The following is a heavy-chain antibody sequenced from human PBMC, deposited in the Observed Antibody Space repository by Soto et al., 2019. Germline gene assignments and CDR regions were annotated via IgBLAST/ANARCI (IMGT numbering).Heavy chain of an antibody. Sequence: PSETLSLTCTVSGGSISGSFWSRIRQPAGKGLDWIGRIYSSGSTNYNPSLNSRITMSVDTSKNQFSLKLSSVSAADTAVYYCARAYDSNGNHAFDIWGQGTLVTVSS. D-gene: IGHD3-22*01. V-gene: IGHV4-4*07. CDR3: ARAYDSNGNHAFDI. CDR2: IYSSGST. CDR1: GGSISGSF. J-gene: IGHJ3*02.